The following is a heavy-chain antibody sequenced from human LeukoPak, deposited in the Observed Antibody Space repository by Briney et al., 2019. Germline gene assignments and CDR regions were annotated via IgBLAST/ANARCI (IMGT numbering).Heavy chain of an antibody. CDR2: MNPNSGNT. CDR1: GYTFTSYD. J-gene: IGHJ4*02. V-gene: IGHV1-8*01. Sequence: ASVKVSCRASGYTFTSYDIDWVRQATGQGLEWMGWMNPNSGNTGYAQKFQGRVTMTRNTSISTAHMELSSLRSEDTAVYYCARVGSYDSSGYYYRAFGYWGQGTLVTVSS. D-gene: IGHD3-22*01. CDR3: ARVGSYDSSGYYYRAFGY.